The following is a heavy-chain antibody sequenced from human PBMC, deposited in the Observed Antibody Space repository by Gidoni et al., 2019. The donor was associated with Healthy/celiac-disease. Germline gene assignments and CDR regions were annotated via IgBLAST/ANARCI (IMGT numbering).Heavy chain of an antibody. D-gene: IGHD6-13*01. V-gene: IGHV4-34*01. CDR3: ARDGSSSWYFGVWGMDV. CDR1: GGSFSGYY. Sequence: QVQLQQWGAGLLKPSETLSLTCAVYGGSFSGYYWSWIRQPPGKGLEWIGEINHSGSTNYNPSLKSRVTISVDTSKNQFSLKLSSVTAADTAVYYCARDGSSSWYFGVWGMDVWGQGTTVTVSS. J-gene: IGHJ6*02. CDR2: INHSGST.